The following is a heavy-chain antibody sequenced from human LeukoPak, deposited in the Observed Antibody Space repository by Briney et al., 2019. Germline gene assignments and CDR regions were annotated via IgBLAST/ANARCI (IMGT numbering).Heavy chain of an antibody. CDR1: GYTFTSYG. Sequence: GASVKVSCKASGYTFTSYGISWVRQAPGQGLEWMGWISAYNGNTTYAQKLQGRVTMTTDTSTSTAYMELRSLRGDDTAVYYCARDPFCRGYSYGYGSDFDYWGQGTLVTVSS. CDR2: ISAYNGNT. V-gene: IGHV1-18*04. D-gene: IGHD5-18*01. J-gene: IGHJ4*02. CDR3: ARDPFCRGYSYGYGSDFDY.